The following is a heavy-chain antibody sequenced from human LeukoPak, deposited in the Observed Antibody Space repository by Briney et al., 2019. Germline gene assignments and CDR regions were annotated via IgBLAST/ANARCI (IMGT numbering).Heavy chain of an antibody. V-gene: IGHV1-2*06. J-gene: IGHJ4*02. CDR1: GYTFTGYY. CDR3: TLYMCSGGSCYFDY. Sequence: ASVKVSCKASGYTFTGYYMHWVRQAPGQGLEWMGRINPNSGGTNYAQKFQGRVTMTRDTSISTAYMELSRLRSDDTAVYYCTLYMCSGGSCYFDYWGQGTLVTVSS. CDR2: INPNSGGT. D-gene: IGHD2-15*01.